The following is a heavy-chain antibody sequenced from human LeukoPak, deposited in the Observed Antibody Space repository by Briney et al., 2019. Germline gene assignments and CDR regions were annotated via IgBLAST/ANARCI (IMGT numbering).Heavy chain of an antibody. CDR3: ARHGGGWLGAFDI. Sequence: SETLSLTCTVSGGSINSYYWSWIRQPPGKGLEWIGYIYYSGSTNYNPSLKSRVTISVDTSKNQFSLKQSSVTAADTAVYYCARHGGGWLGAFDIWGQGTMVTVSS. J-gene: IGHJ3*02. CDR1: GGSINSYY. CDR2: IYYSGST. V-gene: IGHV4-59*08. D-gene: IGHD3-9*01.